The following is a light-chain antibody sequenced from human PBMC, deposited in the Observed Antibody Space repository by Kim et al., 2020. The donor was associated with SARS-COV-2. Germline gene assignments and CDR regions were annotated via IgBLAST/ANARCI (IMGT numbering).Light chain of an antibody. V-gene: IGLV10-54*01. CDR3: SAYDTSLSVWV. Sequence: RQTATLTCTGNSNNVGNQGAAWLQQHQGHPPKLLSYRNNNRPSGISERLSASTSGNTASLTITGLQPEDEADYYCSAYDTSLSVWVFGGGTKLSVL. J-gene: IGLJ3*02. CDR2: RNN. CDR1: SNNVGNQG.